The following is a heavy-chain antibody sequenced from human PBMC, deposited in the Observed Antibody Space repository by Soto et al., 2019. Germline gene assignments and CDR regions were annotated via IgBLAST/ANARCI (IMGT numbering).Heavy chain of an antibody. CDR3: ARRTYASGSFYLRD. V-gene: IGHV4-59*02. D-gene: IGHD3-10*01. CDR2: IYYTGST. CDR1: GDSVSSSY. Sequence: SETLSLTCTVSGDSVSSSYWSWIRQPPGKGLEWSGDIYYTGSTNYNPSLKSRVTMSVDTSKNQFSLKLSSVTAADTAVYYCARRTYASGSFYLRDWGQGTLVTVSS. J-gene: IGHJ4*02.